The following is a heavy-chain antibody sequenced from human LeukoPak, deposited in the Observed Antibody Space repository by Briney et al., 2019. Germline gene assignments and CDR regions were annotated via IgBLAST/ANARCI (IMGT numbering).Heavy chain of an antibody. CDR1: GFTFSSYG. D-gene: IGHD1-26*01. V-gene: IGHV3-30*02. CDR2: IQSDGSNK. CDR3: VKDGGSYYGDAFDI. J-gene: IGHJ3*02. Sequence: GGSLRLSCAASGFTFSSYGMHWVRQAPGKGLEWVAFIQSDGSNKYYADSVKGRFTISRDSSKNTVYLQMNSLRAEDTAMYYCVKDGGSYYGDAFDIWGHGTMVTVSS.